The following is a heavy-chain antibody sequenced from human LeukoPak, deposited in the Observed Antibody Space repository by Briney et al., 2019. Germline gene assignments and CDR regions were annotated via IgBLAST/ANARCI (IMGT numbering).Heavy chain of an antibody. Sequence: PSETLSLTCSVSGGSISSSDFWWGWIRPPPGKGLEWITNFYYNGSPYYNPPLEGRVTISVDASKNQFSLKLSSVIAADTAMYYCARRGQSTAWSFDYWGQGTLVTVSS. D-gene: IGHD3-3*01. CDR1: GGSISSSDFW. CDR2: FYYNGSP. CDR3: ARRGQSTAWSFDY. J-gene: IGHJ4*02. V-gene: IGHV4-39*01.